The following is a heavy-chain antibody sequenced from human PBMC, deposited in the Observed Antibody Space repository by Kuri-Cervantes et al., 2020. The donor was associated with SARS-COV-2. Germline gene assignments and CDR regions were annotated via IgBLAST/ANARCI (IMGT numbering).Heavy chain of an antibody. D-gene: IGHD6-6*01. Sequence: SLKISRAASGFTFSSYAMHWARQAPGKGLEWVAVISYDGSNKYYADSVKGRFTISRDNSKNTLYLQMNSLRAEDTAVYYCARIGYSSSSRGDYWGQGTLVTVSS. J-gene: IGHJ4*02. V-gene: IGHV3-30-3*01. CDR1: GFTFSSYA. CDR2: ISYDGSNK. CDR3: ARIGYSSSSRGDY.